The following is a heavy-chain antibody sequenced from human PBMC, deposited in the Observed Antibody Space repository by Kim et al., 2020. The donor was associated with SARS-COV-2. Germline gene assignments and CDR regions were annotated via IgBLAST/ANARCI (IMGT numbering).Heavy chain of an antibody. D-gene: IGHD2-15*01. CDR2: ISGSGGST. J-gene: IGHJ4*02. CDR1: GFTFSSYA. CDR3: AKGDDVVVVAADFDY. Sequence: GGSLRLSCAASGFTFSSYAMSWVRQAPGKGLEWVSAISGSGGSTYYADSVKGRFTISRDNSKNTLYLQMNSLRAEDTAVYYCAKGDDVVVVAADFDYWGQGTLVTVSS. V-gene: IGHV3-23*01.